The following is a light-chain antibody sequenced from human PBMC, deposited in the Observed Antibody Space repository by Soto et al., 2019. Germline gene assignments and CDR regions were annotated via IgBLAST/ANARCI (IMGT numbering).Light chain of an antibody. Sequence: QSVLTQPPSLSGAPGQRVTISCTGSISNIGAGYDVHWYQHLPGTAPKLLIYGNINRPSGVPDRFSGSQSGTSASLAITGLQAEDEADYYCQSSDSSLSGAVVFGGGTQLTVL. CDR3: QSSDSSLSGAVV. CDR2: GNI. J-gene: IGLJ2*01. V-gene: IGLV1-40*01. CDR1: ISNIGAGYD.